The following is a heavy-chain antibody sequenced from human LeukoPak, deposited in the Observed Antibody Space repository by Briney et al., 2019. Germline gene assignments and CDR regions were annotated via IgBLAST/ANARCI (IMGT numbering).Heavy chain of an antibody. Sequence: GGSLRLSCAASGFTFSSYSMNWVRQAPGKGLEWVSSISGSSSYIYYADSLKGRFTISRDNAKNSLYVQVNSLRAEDTAVYYCARGSNYCSSISCHMNDWGQGTLVTVSS. D-gene: IGHD2-2*02. V-gene: IGHV3-21*01. CDR1: GFTFSSYS. J-gene: IGHJ4*02. CDR2: ISGSSSYI. CDR3: ARGSNYCSSISCHMND.